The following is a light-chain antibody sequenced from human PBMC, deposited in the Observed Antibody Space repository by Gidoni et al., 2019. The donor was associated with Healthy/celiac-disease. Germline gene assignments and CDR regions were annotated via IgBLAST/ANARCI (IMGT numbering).Light chain of an antibody. J-gene: IGKJ1*01. CDR1: QSVSSSY. V-gene: IGKV3-20*01. CDR3: QQYGRSPRT. Sequence: EIVFTQSPGTLSLSPGERATLSSRASQSVSSSYFAWYQQKPGQAPRLLIYGASSRATGIPDRFSGSGSGTDFTLTISRLEPEDFAVYYCQQYGRSPRTFGQXTKVEIK. CDR2: GAS.